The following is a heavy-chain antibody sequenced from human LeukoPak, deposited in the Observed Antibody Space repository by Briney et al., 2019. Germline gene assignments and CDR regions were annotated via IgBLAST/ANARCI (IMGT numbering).Heavy chain of an antibody. Sequence: SETLSLTCAVYGGSFSGYYWSWIRQPPGKGLEWIGEINHSGSTNYSPSLKSRVTISVDTSKNQFSLKLSSVTAADTAVYYCARGVTYGDYEDYWGQGTLVTVSS. CDR1: GGSFSGYY. D-gene: IGHD4-17*01. V-gene: IGHV4-34*01. CDR3: ARGVTYGDYEDY. J-gene: IGHJ4*02. CDR2: INHSGST.